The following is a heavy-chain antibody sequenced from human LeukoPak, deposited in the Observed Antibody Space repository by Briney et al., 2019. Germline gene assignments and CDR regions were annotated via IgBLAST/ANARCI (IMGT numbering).Heavy chain of an antibody. CDR2: ISGSGGST. CDR1: GFTFSSYA. CDR3: AKVFSSSWYRAYYFDY. D-gene: IGHD6-13*01. J-gene: IGHJ4*02. Sequence: GGSLRLSCAASGFTFSSYAMSWVRQAPGKGLEWVSAISGSGGSTYYADSVKGRFTISRDNSKNTLYLQMNSLRAEDPAVYYCAKVFSSSWYRAYYFDYWGQGTLVTVSS. V-gene: IGHV3-23*01.